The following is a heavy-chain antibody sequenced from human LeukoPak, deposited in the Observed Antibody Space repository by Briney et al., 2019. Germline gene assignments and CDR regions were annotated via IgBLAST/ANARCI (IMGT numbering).Heavy chain of an antibody. CDR1: GFTVSSNY. D-gene: IGHD5-18*01. J-gene: IGHJ4*02. CDR3: ARGGSSYGYRPYSFDY. CDR2: IYSGGST. V-gene: IGHV3-53*01. Sequence: GGSLRLSCAASGFTVSSNYMSWVRQAPGKGLEWVSVIYSGGSTYYADSVKGRFTISRDNSKNTLYLQMNSLRAEDTAVYYCARGGSSYGYRPYSFDYWGQGTLVTVSS.